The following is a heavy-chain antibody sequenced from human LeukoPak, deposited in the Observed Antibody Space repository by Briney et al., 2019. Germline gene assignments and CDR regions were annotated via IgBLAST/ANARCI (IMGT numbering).Heavy chain of an antibody. CDR2: ISSSSSTI. J-gene: IGHJ4*02. CDR1: GFTFSSYS. D-gene: IGHD5-18*01. V-gene: IGHV3-48*01. CDR3: ARDSGDSGYSYDPRLLRDFDY. Sequence: GGSLRLSCAASGFTFSSYSMNWVRQAPGKGLEWVSYISSSSSTIYYADSVKGRFTISRDNAKNSLYLQMNSLRAEDTAVYYCARDSGDSGYSYDPRLLRDFDYWGQGTLVTVSS.